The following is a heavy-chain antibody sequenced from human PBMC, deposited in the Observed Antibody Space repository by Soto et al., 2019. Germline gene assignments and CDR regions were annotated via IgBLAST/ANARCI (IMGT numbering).Heavy chain of an antibody. J-gene: IGHJ4*02. D-gene: IGHD2-15*01. CDR1: GLTFSSFA. V-gene: IGHV3-23*01. CDR3: AKRMSHSFDY. Sequence: EVQLLESGGGLVQPGGSLRLSCVASGLTFSSFAMSWVRQAPGKGLEWVSVTTGDGATTYVADSVKGRFTISRDNSKSTLFLEMSSLGADDTAVYYCAKRMSHSFDYWGQGTLVTVSS. CDR2: TTGDGATT.